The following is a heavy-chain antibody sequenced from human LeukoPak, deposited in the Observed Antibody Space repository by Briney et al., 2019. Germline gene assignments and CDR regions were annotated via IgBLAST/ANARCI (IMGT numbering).Heavy chain of an antibody. D-gene: IGHD6-19*01. V-gene: IGHV4-34*01. CDR1: GGSFSGYY. J-gene: IGHJ4*02. Sequence: SETLSLTCAVYGGSFSGYYWSWIRQPPGKGLEWIGEINHSGSTNYNPPLKSRVTISVDTSKNQFSLKLSSVTAADTAVYYCARGPYSSGLDYWGQGTLVTVSS. CDR3: ARGPYSSGLDY. CDR2: INHSGST.